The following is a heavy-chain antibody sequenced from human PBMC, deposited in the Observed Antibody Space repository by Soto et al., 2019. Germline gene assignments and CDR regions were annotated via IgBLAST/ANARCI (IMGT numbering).Heavy chain of an antibody. CDR2: MSYDGSK. CDR3: AKDFTPWFGDYFYYYYGMDV. J-gene: IGHJ6*02. V-gene: IGHV3-30*18. Sequence: QVQLVESGGGVVQPGRSLRLSCAAAGITFSSYGMHWVRQAPGTGLEWVAVMSYDGSKYYADTVKGRFTISRDNSKNTLYLQINSLSPEDTAVYYCAKDFTPWFGDYFYYYYGMDVWGQGTTVTVSS. D-gene: IGHD4-17*01. CDR1: GITFSSYG.